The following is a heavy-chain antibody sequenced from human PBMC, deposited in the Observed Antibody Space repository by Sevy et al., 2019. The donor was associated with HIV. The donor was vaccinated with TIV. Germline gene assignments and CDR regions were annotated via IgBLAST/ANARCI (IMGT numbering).Heavy chain of an antibody. D-gene: IGHD2-15*01. CDR3: AREVGVVDCSGGSCYYDY. V-gene: IGHV4-4*02. Sequence: SETLSLTCAVSGGSISSSNWWSWVRQPPGKGREWMGEIYHSGSTNYNPSLKSRVTISVDKSKNQFSLKLSSVTAADTAVYYCAREVGVVDCSGGSCYYDYWGQGTLVTVSS. CDR1: GGSISSSNW. J-gene: IGHJ4*02. CDR2: IYHSGST.